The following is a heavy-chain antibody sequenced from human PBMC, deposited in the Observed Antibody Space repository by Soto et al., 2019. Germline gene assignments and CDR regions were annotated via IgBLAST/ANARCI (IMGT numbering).Heavy chain of an antibody. J-gene: IGHJ4*02. CDR1: GYSFTSYW. Sequence: PGESLKISCKGSGYSFTSYWIGWVRQMPGKGLEWMGIIYPGDSDTRYSPSFQGQVTISADKSISTAYLQWSSLKASDTAMYYCARHRSYYYDSSGYLDDWGKGTLVTVSS. D-gene: IGHD3-22*01. CDR2: IYPGDSDT. V-gene: IGHV5-51*01. CDR3: ARHRSYYYDSSGYLDD.